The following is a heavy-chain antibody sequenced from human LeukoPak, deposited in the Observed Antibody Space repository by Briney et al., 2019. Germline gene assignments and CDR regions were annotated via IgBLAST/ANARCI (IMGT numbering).Heavy chain of an antibody. CDR2: ISPSGSIS. CDR3: ARDLDWGAFDA. V-gene: IGHV3-23*01. Sequence: GGTLRLSCAASGFTFSSHGINWVRQAPGKGLEWVSGISPSGSISYYADSVKGRFTISRDNSKNTVSLQMNSLGAEDTALYYCARDLDWGAFDAWGQGTLVTVSS. D-gene: IGHD3-9*01. J-gene: IGHJ5*02. CDR1: GFTFSSHG.